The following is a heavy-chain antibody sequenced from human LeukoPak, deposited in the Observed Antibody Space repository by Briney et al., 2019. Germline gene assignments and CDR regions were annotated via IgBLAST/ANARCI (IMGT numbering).Heavy chain of an antibody. V-gene: IGHV1-2*02. D-gene: IGHD6-13*01. CDR2: INPNSGGT. J-gene: IGHJ4*02. Sequence: SVTVSCKASGYTFTGYYMHWVRQAPGQGLEGMGWINPNSGGTNYAQKFQGRGTMTRDRSISKAYMELSRLRSDDTAVYYCARDSSSWYMWGQGTLVTVSS. CDR1: GYTFTGYY. CDR3: ARDSSSWYM.